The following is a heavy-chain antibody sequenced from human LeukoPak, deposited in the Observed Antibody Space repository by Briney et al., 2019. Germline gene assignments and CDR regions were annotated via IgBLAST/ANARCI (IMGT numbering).Heavy chain of an antibody. CDR1: GYTFTSYY. V-gene: IGHV1-46*01. CDR3: ARDPGYSSSWYLSNYYYYYGMDV. J-gene: IGHJ6*02. Sequence: ASVKVSCKASGYTFTSYYMHWVRQAPGQGLEWMGIINPSGGSTSYAQKFQGRVTMTRDTSTSTVYMELSSLRSEDTAVYYCARDPGYSSSWYLSNYYYYYGMDVWGQGTTVTVSS. D-gene: IGHD6-13*01. CDR2: INPSGGST.